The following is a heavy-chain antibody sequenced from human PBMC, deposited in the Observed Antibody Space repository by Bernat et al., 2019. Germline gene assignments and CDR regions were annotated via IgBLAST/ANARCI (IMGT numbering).Heavy chain of an antibody. J-gene: IGHJ4*02. CDR2: ISGGGGST. CDR1: GFTFSNYA. D-gene: IGHD6-19*01. CDR3: AKESISVVGTPSPG. V-gene: IGHV3-23*01. Sequence: EVQLLDSGGGLVQPGGSLRLSCAASGFTFSNYAMSWVRQAPGKGLEWVSAISGGGGSTYYADSVKGRFTISRDNSKNTLYLQMNSLRAEDTAMYYCAKESISVVGTPSPGWGQGTLVTVSS.